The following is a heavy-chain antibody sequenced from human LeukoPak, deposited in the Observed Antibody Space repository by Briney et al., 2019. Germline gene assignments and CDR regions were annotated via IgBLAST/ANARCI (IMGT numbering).Heavy chain of an antibody. V-gene: IGHV1-2*02. Sequence: ASVKVSCKASGYTFTDYYMHWVRQAPGQGLEWMGCINLYSGGAHYAQKFQGRVTMTRDTSISTAYMELSRLRSDDTAVYYCARDRIAARPSWFDPWGQGTLVTVSS. CDR1: GYTFTDYY. J-gene: IGHJ5*02. D-gene: IGHD6-6*01. CDR3: ARDRIAARPSWFDP. CDR2: INLYSGGA.